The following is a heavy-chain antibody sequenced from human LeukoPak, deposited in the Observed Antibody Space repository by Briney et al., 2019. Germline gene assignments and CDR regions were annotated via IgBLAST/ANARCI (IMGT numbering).Heavy chain of an antibody. D-gene: IGHD5-12*01. CDR2: ISSSSSYI. CDR3: ARDRAYRRGYSGYDLDAFDI. Sequence: GGSLRLSCAASGFTFSSYSVNWVRQAPGKGLEWVSSISSSSSYIYYADSVKGRFTISRDNAKNSLYLQMNSLRAEDTAVYYCARDRAYRRGYSGYDLDAFDIWGQGTMVTVSS. J-gene: IGHJ3*02. V-gene: IGHV3-21*01. CDR1: GFTFSSYS.